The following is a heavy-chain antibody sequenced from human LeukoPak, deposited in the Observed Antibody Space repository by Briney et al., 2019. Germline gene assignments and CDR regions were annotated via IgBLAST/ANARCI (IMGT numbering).Heavy chain of an antibody. Sequence: GRSLRLSCAASGFTFSNYWMTWFRQTPGKGLEWVGNIKQDGSEKYYVDSVKGRFTISRDNSKNTLYLQMNSLRAEDAAVYFCAKAPVTSCRGAYCYPFDSWGQGTLVTVSS. CDR1: GFTFSNYW. D-gene: IGHD2-21*01. J-gene: IGHJ4*02. CDR3: AKAPVTSCRGAYCYPFDS. CDR2: IKQDGSEK. V-gene: IGHV3-7*03.